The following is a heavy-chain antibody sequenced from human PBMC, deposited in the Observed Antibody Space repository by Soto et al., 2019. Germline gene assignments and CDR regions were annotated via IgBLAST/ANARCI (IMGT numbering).Heavy chain of an antibody. D-gene: IGHD5-12*01. Sequence: SETLSLTCAVYGGSFSGYYWSWIRQPPGKGLEWIGEINHSGSTNYNPSLKSRVTISVDTSKNQFSLKLSSVTAADTAVYYCARGGDVEMATFDYWGQGTLVTVSS. V-gene: IGHV4-34*01. J-gene: IGHJ4*02. CDR3: ARGGDVEMATFDY. CDR1: GGSFSGYY. CDR2: INHSGST.